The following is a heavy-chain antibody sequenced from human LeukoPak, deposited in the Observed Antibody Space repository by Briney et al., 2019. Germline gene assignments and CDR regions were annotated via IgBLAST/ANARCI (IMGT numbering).Heavy chain of an antibody. V-gene: IGHV3-49*03. CDR3: TRGSGSSGYYYGWFDP. CDR2: IRSKAYGGTT. D-gene: IGHD3-22*01. CDR1: GFTFGDYT. Sequence: GGSLRLSCTASGFTFGDYTMSWFRQAPGKGLEGVGFIRSKAYGGTTEYAASVKGRFSISRDDSKSIAYLQMNSLKTEDTALYYCTRGSGSSGYYYGWFDPWGQGTLVTVSS. J-gene: IGHJ5*02.